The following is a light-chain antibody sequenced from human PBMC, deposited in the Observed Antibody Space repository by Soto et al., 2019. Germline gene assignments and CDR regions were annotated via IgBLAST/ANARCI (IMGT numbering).Light chain of an antibody. CDR2: AAS. Sequence: AIRMTQSPSSFSASTGDRVTITCRASQGISSYLAWYQQKPGKAPKLLIYAASTLQSGVPSRFSGSGSGTDFTLTISCLQSEDFATYYCQQYDISSGTFGQGTKVDIK. CDR1: QGISSY. CDR3: QQYDISSGT. J-gene: IGKJ1*01. V-gene: IGKV1-8*01.